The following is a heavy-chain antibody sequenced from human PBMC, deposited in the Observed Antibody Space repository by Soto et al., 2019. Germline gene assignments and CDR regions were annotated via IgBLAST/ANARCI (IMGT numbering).Heavy chain of an antibody. CDR2: IYYSGST. V-gene: IGHV4-59*08. D-gene: IGHD3-10*01. Sequence: PSETLSLTCPVADGSISSYYWSWIRQPPGKGLEWIGYIYYSGSTNYNPSLKSRVTISVDTSKNQFSLKLSSVTAADTAVYYCASSILGSGSSGYYYYYMDVWGKGTTVTVSS. J-gene: IGHJ6*03. CDR1: DGSISSYY. CDR3: ASSILGSGSSGYYYYYMDV.